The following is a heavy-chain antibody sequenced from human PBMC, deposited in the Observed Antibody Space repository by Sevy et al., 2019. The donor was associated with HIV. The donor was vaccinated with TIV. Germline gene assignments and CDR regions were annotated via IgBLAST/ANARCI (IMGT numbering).Heavy chain of an antibody. CDR2: IYPDDSDT. CDR1: GYRFTSYW. CDR3: ARRSYDTNGYPQYFFDS. D-gene: IGHD3-22*01. Sequence: GESLKISCKASGYRFTSYWIGWVRQMPGKGLQWMGIIYPDDSDTRYSPSFQGQVIISADKSINTAYVQWSSLMASDTAMYFCARRSYDTNGYPQYFFDSWGQGTLVTVSS. J-gene: IGHJ4*02. V-gene: IGHV5-51*01.